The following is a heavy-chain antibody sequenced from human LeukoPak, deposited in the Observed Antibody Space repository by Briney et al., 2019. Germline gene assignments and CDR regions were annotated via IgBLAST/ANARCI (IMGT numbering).Heavy chain of an antibody. D-gene: IGHD5-12*01. J-gene: IGHJ4*02. CDR1: GFTFSSYA. CDR3: AKAGTRRGYDYEGALLNSRFDY. Sequence: QAGGSLRLSCAPSGFTFSSYAISWARRAPGKGLAWVSAISVSGGSTYYADSVKGRFTISRDNSKNTLYLQMNSLRAEDTAVYYCAKAGTRRGYDYEGALLNSRFDYWGQGTLVTVSS. V-gene: IGHV3-23*01. CDR2: ISVSGGST.